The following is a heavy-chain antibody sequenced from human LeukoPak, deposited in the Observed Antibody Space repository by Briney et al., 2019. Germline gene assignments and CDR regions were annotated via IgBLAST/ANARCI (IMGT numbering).Heavy chain of an antibody. Sequence: SETLSLNXTVSGGSISSSSYYWGGIRQRPERGLGRIGSINYGGTTYSNRSLKIRVAISVDTSKNQFSRKRSSVTAADTAVYYWARQYFSITSCLGWFDPWGQGTLVTVSS. CDR2: INYGGTT. CDR3: ARQYFSITSCLGWFDP. J-gene: IGHJ5*02. D-gene: IGHD2-2*01. V-gene: IGHV4-39*01. CDR1: GGSISSSSYY.